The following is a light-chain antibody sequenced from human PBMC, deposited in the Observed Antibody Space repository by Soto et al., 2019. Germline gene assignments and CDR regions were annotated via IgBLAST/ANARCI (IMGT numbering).Light chain of an antibody. CDR2: GAS. J-gene: IGKJ2*01. V-gene: IGKV3-20*01. Sequence: EIVLTQSPGTLSLSPGERATLSCRASQSVSSSYLAWYQQKPGQAPRPLIYGASSRAIGIPDRFSGSGSGTDFTLTISSLQPEDFATYYCQQRYSTPYTFGQGTKVDIK. CDR3: QQRYSTPYT. CDR1: QSVSSSY.